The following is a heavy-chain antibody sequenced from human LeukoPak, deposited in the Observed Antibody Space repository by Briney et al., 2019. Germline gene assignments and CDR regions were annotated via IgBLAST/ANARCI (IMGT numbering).Heavy chain of an antibody. CDR3: ARLDLRSYYYYGMDV. J-gene: IGHJ6*02. CDR2: IYYSGST. CDR1: GGSFSGYY. V-gene: IGHV4-34*01. Sequence: SETLSLTCAVYGGSFSGYYWSWIRQPPGKGLEWIGSIYYSGSTYYNPSLKSRVTISVDTSKNQFSLKLSSVTAADTAVYYCARLDLRSYYYYGMDVWGQGTTVTVSS.